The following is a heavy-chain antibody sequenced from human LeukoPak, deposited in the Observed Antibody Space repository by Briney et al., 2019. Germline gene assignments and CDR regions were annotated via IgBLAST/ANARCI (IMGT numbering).Heavy chain of an antibody. CDR1: GGSFSGYY. CDR3: ARGLNKYCSGGSCYSGS. D-gene: IGHD2-15*01. CDR2: INHSGST. V-gene: IGHV4-34*01. J-gene: IGHJ4*02. Sequence: SETLSLTCAVYGGSFSGYYWSWIRQPPGKGLEWIGEINHSGSTNYNPSLKSRVTISVDTSKNQFSLKLSSVTAADTAVYYCARGLNKYCSGGSCYSGSWGQGTPVTVSS.